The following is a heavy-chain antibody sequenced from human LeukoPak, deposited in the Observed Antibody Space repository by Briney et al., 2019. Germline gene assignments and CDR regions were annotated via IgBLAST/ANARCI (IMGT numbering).Heavy chain of an antibody. CDR3: ARGGYGSSGYPIYYYYYYMDV. V-gene: IGHV1-8*03. CDR1: GYTFTSCD. D-gene: IGHD3-22*01. CDR2: MNPNSGNT. J-gene: IGHJ6*03. Sequence: ASVKVSCKASGYTFTSCDINWVRQATGQGLEWMGWMNPNSGNTGYAQKFQGRVTITRNTSISTAYMELSSLRSEDTAVYYCARGGYGSSGYPIYYYYYYMDVWGKGTTVTVSS.